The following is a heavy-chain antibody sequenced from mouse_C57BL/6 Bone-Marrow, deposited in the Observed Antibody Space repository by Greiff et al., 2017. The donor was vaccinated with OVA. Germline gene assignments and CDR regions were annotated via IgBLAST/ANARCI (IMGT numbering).Heavy chain of an antibody. CDR2: IYPSDSET. D-gene: IGHD2-1*01. V-gene: IGHV1-61*01. J-gene: IGHJ4*01. Sequence: QVQLQQPGAELVRPGSSVKLSCKASGYTFTSYWMDWVKQRPGQGLEWIGNIYPSDSETHYNQKFKDKATLTVDKSSSTAYMQLSSLTSEDSAVYYCAGNYDYAMDYWGQGTSVTVSS. CDR1: GYTFTSYW. CDR3: AGNYDYAMDY.